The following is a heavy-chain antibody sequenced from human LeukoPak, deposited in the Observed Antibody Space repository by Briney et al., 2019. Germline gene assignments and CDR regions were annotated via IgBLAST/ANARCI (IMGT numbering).Heavy chain of an antibody. D-gene: IGHD3-9*01. V-gene: IGHV3-74*01. Sequence: GGSLRLSCAASGFTFSSYWMHWVRQAPGKGLVWVSRINSDGSSTSYADSVKGRFTISRDNAKNTLYLQMNSLRAEDTAVYYCARGGNTYYDKWVARSDAFDIWGQGTMVTVSS. J-gene: IGHJ3*02. CDR1: GFTFSSYW. CDR3: ARGGNTYYDKWVARSDAFDI. CDR2: INSDGSST.